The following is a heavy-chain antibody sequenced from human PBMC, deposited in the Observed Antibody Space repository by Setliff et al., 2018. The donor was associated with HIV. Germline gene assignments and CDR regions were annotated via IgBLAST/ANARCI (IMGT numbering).Heavy chain of an antibody. CDR2: IFYSGHT. J-gene: IGHJ2*01. D-gene: IGHD6-6*01. CDR3: ARSVARDYWYFGH. Sequence: SETLSLTCAVSGGSINTTNTYWGWIRQPPGKGLEWIGSIFYSGHTYYNSSLKSRVTISLDTSKNQFSLKLSSVTAADTAVYYCARSVARDYWYFGHWGRGTLVTV. V-gene: IGHV4-39*01. CDR1: GGSINTTNTY.